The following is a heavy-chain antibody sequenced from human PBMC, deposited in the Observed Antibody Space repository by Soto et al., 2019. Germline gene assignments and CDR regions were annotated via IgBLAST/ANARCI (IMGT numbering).Heavy chain of an antibody. V-gene: IGHV1-3*01. CDR1: GYTFTSYA. CDR2: INAGNGNT. J-gene: IGHJ5*02. Sequence: GASVKVSCKASGYTFTSYAMHWVRQAPGQRLEWMGWINAGNGNTKYSQKFQGRVTITRDTSASTAYMELSSLRSEDTAVYYCARAYYDFWSGYQLSWFDPWGQGTLVTVSS. CDR3: ARAYYDFWSGYQLSWFDP. D-gene: IGHD3-3*01.